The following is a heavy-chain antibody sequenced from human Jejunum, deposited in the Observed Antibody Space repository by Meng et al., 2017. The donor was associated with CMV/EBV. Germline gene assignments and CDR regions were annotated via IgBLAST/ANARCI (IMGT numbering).Heavy chain of an antibody. CDR1: SH. CDR3: ARVPDDLCGTIYCDNKAFDY. V-gene: IGHV4-39*02. Sequence: SHWAGIRQPPGKGLGGVGSFDDDGRTYYSPSLKVRVTISADTSKKQFSLNLRSVTAADAAVYYCARVPDDLCGTIYCDNKAFDYWGHGTRVTVSS. J-gene: IGHJ4*01. CDR2: FDDDGRT. D-gene: IGHD1-1*01.